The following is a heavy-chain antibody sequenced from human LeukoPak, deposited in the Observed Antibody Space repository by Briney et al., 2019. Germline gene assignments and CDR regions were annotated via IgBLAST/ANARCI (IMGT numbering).Heavy chain of an antibody. D-gene: IGHD2-2*01. J-gene: IGHJ5*02. CDR3: ARPRGVYCSSTSCYAYNWFDP. Sequence: KPSETLSLTCTVSGGSISSSSYYWGWIRQPPGKGLEWIGSIYYSGSTYYNPSLKSRVTISVDTSKNQFSLKLSSVTAADTAVYYCARPRGVYCSSTSCYAYNWFDPWGQGTLVTVSS. CDR1: GGSISSSSYY. V-gene: IGHV4-39*01. CDR2: IYYSGST.